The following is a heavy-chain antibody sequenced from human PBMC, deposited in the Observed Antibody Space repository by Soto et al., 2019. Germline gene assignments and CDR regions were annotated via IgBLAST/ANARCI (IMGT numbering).Heavy chain of an antibody. J-gene: IGHJ4*02. CDR1: GFSFSRYA. V-gene: IGHV3-30*04. CDR2: ISKDGSHK. D-gene: IGHD3-10*01. CDR3: ARSRSGAVADSFDF. Sequence: GGSLRLSCAASGFSFSRYAIHWVRQAPGKGLEWVAVISKDGSHKYYLDSVKGRFTISRDNSKNIPYLQMNSLRDEDTAVYYCARSRSGAVADSFDFWGQGTLVTVSS.